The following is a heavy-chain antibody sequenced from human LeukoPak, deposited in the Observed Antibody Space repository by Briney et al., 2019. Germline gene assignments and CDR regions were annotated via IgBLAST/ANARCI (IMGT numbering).Heavy chain of an antibody. V-gene: IGHV4-34*01. Sequence: SETLSLTCTVSGGSISSYYWSWIRQPPGKGLEWIGEINHSGSTNYNPSLKSRVTISVDTSKNQFSLKLSSVTAADTAVYYCARAGIAVAGTFIRYYFDYWGQGTLVTVSS. CDR1: GGSISSYY. CDR3: ARAGIAVAGTFIRYYFDY. CDR2: INHSGST. D-gene: IGHD6-19*01. J-gene: IGHJ4*02.